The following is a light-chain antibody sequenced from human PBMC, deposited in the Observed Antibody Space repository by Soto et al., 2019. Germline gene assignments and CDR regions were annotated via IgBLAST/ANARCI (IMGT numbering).Light chain of an antibody. Sequence: ESGLSQSPGTVSLSPGERGTLSCRASQSVSSNCLAWYQQKPGQAPRLLIYGASTRATGIPDRFSGSGSGTDFTLTISRLEPEDFAVYYCQQFGRSPPSWTFGQGTKVEIK. J-gene: IGKJ1*01. CDR2: GAS. CDR3: QQFGRSPPSWT. V-gene: IGKV3-20*01. CDR1: QSVSSNC.